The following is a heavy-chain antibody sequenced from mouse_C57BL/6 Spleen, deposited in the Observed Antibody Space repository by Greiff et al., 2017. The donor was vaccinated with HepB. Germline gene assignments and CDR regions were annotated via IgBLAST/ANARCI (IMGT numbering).Heavy chain of an antibody. J-gene: IGHJ2*01. Sequence: EVQLQESGPGLVKPSQSLSLTCSVTGYSITSGYYWNWIRQFPGNKLEWMGYISYDGSNNYNPSLKNRISITRDTSKNQFFLKLNSVTTEDTATYYCARDGTGTYFDYWGQGTTLTVSS. CDR3: ARDGTGTYFDY. D-gene: IGHD4-1*01. CDR2: ISYDGSN. CDR1: GYSITSGYY. V-gene: IGHV3-6*01.